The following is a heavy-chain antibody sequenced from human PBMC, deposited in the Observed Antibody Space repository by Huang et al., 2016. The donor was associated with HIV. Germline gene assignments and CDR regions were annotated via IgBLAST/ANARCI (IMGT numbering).Heavy chain of an antibody. D-gene: IGHD3-3*01. CDR2: ISAYNGRT. CDR3: ARELYYYVRIGYYTPVEYFHH. CDR1: GFTFTNYA. J-gene: IGHJ1*01. Sequence: QVQLVQSGAEVKKPGASVKVSCKASGFTFTNYAINWVRQAPGQSVEWMGWISAYNGRTNYALNVQGRVNRTKDTSTRSAYMGRMSLISDDTSVYYCARELYYYVRIGYYTPVEYFHHWGQGTLVTVSS. V-gene: IGHV1-18*01.